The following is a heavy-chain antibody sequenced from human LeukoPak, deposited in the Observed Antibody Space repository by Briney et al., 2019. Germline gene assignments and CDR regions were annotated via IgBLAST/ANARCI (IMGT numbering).Heavy chain of an antibody. CDR1: GFTFTGYY. CDR3: ARVEQDYGDFPPPDY. CDR2: ISAYNGNT. V-gene: IGHV1-18*04. D-gene: IGHD4-17*01. Sequence: GASVKVSCKASGFTFTGYYMHWVRQAPGQGLEWMGWISAYNGNTNYAQKLQGRVTMTTDTSTSIAYMELRSLRSDDTAVYYCARVEQDYGDFPPPDYWGQGTLVTVSS. J-gene: IGHJ4*02.